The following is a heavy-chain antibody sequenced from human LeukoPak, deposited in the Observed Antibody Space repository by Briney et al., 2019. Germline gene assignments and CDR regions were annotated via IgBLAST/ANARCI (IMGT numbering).Heavy chain of an antibody. CDR2: IYHSGST. CDR3: ARVDSDYYGSGSYSNAFDI. CDR1: GGSISSSNW. J-gene: IGHJ3*02. V-gene: IGHV4-4*02. Sequence: PSETLSLTCAVSGGSISSSNWWSWVRQPPGKGLEWIGEIYHSGSTNYNPSLKSRVTISVDKSKNQFSLKLSSVTAADTAVYYCARVDSDYYGSGSYSNAFDIWGQGTMVTVSS. D-gene: IGHD3-10*01.